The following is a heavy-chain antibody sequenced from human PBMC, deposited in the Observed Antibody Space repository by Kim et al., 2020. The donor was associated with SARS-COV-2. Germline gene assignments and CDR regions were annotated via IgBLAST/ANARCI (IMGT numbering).Heavy chain of an antibody. CDR3: ARDKFPFVTAIFAFDI. V-gene: IGHV1-18*01. CDR1: GYTFTSYG. Sequence: ASVKVSCKASGYTFTSYGISWVRQAPGQGLEWMGWISAYNGNTNYAQKLQGRVTMTTDTSTSTAYMELRSLRSDDTAVYYCARDKFPFVTAIFAFDIWGQGTMVTVSS. J-gene: IGHJ3*02. CDR2: ISAYNGNT. D-gene: IGHD2-21*02.